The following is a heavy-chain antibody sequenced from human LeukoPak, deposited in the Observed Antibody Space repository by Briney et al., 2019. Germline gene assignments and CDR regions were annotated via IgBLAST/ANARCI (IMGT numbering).Heavy chain of an antibody. CDR2: ISGSGGST. Sequence: GGSLRLSCAASGFTFSSYAMSWVRQAPGKGLEWVPAISGSGGSTYYADSVKGRFTISRDNSKNTLYLQMNSLRAEDTAVYYCAKVLGFLEWLSIDYWGQGTLVTVSS. CDR1: GFTFSSYA. V-gene: IGHV3-23*01. D-gene: IGHD3-3*01. J-gene: IGHJ4*02. CDR3: AKVLGFLEWLSIDY.